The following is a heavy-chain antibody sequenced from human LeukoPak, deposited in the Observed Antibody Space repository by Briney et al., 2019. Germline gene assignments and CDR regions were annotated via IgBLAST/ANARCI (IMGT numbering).Heavy chain of an antibody. V-gene: IGHV3-23*01. CDR2: ITGGGGGT. CDR1: GFTFSSYA. Sequence: GGSLRLSCVASGFTFSSYAMSWVRQAPGKGLEWVSGITGGGGGTYYADSVKGRFTISRDNAKNTLYLQMNSLRVEDTAVYYSANHVGVTTHYYYDRDVWGKGTTVTVSS. D-gene: IGHD1-26*01. CDR3: ANHVGVTTHYYYDRDV. J-gene: IGHJ6*03.